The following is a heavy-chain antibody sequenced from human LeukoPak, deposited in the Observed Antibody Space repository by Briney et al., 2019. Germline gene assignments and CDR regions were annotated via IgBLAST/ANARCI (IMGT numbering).Heavy chain of an antibody. CDR2: FDPEDGET. V-gene: IGHV1-24*01. J-gene: IGHJ3*02. CDR1: GYTLTELS. D-gene: IGHD3-10*01. Sequence: GASVKVSCKVSGYTLTELSMHWVRQAPGKGLEWMGGFDPEDGETIYAQKFQGRVTMTEDTSTDTAYMELSSLRSEDTAVYYCASYYLEGAHHAFDIWGQGTMVTVSS. CDR3: ASYYLEGAHHAFDI.